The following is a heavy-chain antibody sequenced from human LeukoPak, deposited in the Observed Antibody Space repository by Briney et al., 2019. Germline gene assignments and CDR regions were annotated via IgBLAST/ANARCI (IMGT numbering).Heavy chain of an antibody. CDR3: ASRMATMRNYYYYMDA. CDR2: IIPIFGTA. V-gene: IGHV1-69*05. J-gene: IGHJ6*03. Sequence: GASVKVSCKASGGTFSSYAISWVRQAPGQGLEWMGGIIPIFGTANYAQKFQGRVTITTDESTSTAYMELSSLRSEDTAVYYCASRMATMRNYYYYMDAWGKGTTVTVSS. D-gene: IGHD5-24*01. CDR1: GGTFSSYA.